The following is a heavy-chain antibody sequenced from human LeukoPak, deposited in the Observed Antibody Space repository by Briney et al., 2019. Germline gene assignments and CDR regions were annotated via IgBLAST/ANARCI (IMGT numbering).Heavy chain of an antibody. J-gene: IGHJ6*02. CDR1: GGSISSYY. V-gene: IGHV4-59*08. CDR3: ARHFETTVTSRHYYYGMDV. D-gene: IGHD4-17*01. Sequence: SETLSLTCTVSGGSISSYYWSWIRQPPGKGLEWIGYIYYSGGTNYNPSLKSRVTISVDTSKNQFSLKLSSVTAADTAVYYCARHFETTVTSRHYYYGMDVWGQGTTVTVSS. CDR2: IYYSGGT.